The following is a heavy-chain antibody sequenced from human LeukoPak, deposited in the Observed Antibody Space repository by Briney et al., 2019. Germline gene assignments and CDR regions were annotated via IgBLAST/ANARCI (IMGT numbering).Heavy chain of an antibody. V-gene: IGHV3-21*01. CDR3: AREGQACSSTSCYTDY. Sequence: GGSLRLSCAASGFTFSSYSMNWVRQAPGKGLEWVSSISSSSSYIYYADSVKGRFTISRDNAKNSLYLQMNSLRAEDTAVYYCAREGQACSSTSCYTDYWGQGTLVTVSS. CDR1: GFTFSSYS. D-gene: IGHD2-2*02. CDR2: ISSSSSYI. J-gene: IGHJ4*02.